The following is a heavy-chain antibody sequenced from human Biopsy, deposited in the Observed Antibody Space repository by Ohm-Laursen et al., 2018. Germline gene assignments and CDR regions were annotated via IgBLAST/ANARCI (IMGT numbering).Heavy chain of an antibody. D-gene: IGHD3-16*01. CDR3: ARVKGEWPEYEFDK. Sequence: SETLSLTCSVSGGSIISYYWTWIRQPAGKGLEWIGRVDIRGHADYSSSLRSRVTMSADASKNQFSLRPTSVTAADTAVYFCARVKGEWPEYEFDKWGQGILVTVSS. CDR1: GGSIISYY. V-gene: IGHV4-4*07. CDR2: VDIRGHA. J-gene: IGHJ4*02.